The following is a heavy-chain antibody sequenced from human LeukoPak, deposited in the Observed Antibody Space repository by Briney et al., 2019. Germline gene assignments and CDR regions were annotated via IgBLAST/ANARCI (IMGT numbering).Heavy chain of an antibody. CDR1: GFTFSSYA. CDR3: AKDRPLRTYYYDSSGYFGIPDY. D-gene: IGHD3-22*01. CDR2: ISGSGGST. J-gene: IGHJ4*02. Sequence: GGSLRLSCAASGFTFSSYAMSWVRQAPGKGLEWVSAISGSGGSTYYADSVKGRFTISSDNSKNTLYLQMNSLRAEDTAVYYCAKDRPLRTYYYDSSGYFGIPDYWGQGTLVTVSS. V-gene: IGHV3-23*01.